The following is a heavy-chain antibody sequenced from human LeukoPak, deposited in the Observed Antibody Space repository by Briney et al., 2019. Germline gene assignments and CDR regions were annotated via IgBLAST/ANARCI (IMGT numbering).Heavy chain of an antibody. CDR1: GFTFSSYA. J-gene: IGHJ5*02. V-gene: IGHV3-30-3*01. CDR2: ISYDGSNK. CDR3: ARGDSVVVPAAPGWFDP. D-gene: IGHD2-2*01. Sequence: GGSLRLSCAASGFTFSSYAMHWVRQAPGKGLEWVAVISYDGSNKYYADSVKGRFTISRDNSKNTLYLQMNSLRAEDTAVYYCARGDSVVVPAAPGWFDPWGQGTLVTVSS.